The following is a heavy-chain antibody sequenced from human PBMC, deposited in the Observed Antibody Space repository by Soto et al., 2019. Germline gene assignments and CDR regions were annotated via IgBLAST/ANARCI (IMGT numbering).Heavy chain of an antibody. CDR3: ARGSRRGSGSPRPGPIDLFDL. D-gene: IGHD3-10*01. CDR1: GFDFKTYG. CDR2: IGFDGTNI. V-gene: IGHV3-33*01. J-gene: IGHJ3*01. Sequence: QGQLVESGGGVVQPGRSLRLSCVASGFDFKTYGMHWVRQAPGKGLEWVAVIGFDGTNIHYSDSVRGRFSISRDNSENTVSLQMNSLRVEDTAIYYCARGSRRGSGSPRPGPIDLFDLWGQGTMVTVSS.